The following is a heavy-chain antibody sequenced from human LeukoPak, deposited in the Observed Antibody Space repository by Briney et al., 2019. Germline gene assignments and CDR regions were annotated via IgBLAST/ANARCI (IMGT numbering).Heavy chain of an antibody. CDR3: GKETEQWLRNGMDV. CDR2: ISGSGGST. CDR1: GFTFSSYA. V-gene: IGHV3-23*01. D-gene: IGHD6-19*01. Sequence: PGGSLRLSCAASGFTFSSYAMSWVRQAPGKGLEWVSAISGSGGSTYYADSVKGRFTISRDNSKNTLYLQMNSLRAEDTAVYYCGKETEQWLRNGMDVWGQGTTVTVSS. J-gene: IGHJ6*02.